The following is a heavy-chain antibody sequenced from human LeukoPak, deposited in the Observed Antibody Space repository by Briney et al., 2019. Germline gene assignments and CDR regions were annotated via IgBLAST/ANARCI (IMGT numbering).Heavy chain of an antibody. D-gene: IGHD6-19*01. V-gene: IGHV4-59*01. Sequence: SETLSLTCTVSGGSISSYYWSWIRQPPGKGLEWIGYIYHSGSTNYNPSLKSRVTISVDTSKNQFSLKLSSVTAADTAVYYCARRAGSRLGGHYFDYWGQGTLVTVSS. CDR1: GGSISSYY. CDR2: IYHSGST. J-gene: IGHJ4*02. CDR3: ARRAGSRLGGHYFDY.